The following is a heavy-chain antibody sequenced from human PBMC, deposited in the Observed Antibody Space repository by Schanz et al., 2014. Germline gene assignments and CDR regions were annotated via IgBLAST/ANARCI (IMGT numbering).Heavy chain of an antibody. V-gene: IGHV1-3*01. Sequence: QVRLVQSGAEVKKPGASVKVSCKASGYSFISHAIHWVRQAPGQRLEWMGWINAANGNTRYSQKFQGRVTITRDTSASTAYMELSSLRSEDTAVYYCARDRLECGAECYSVEVFEIWGQGTLVIVSS. D-gene: IGHD2-21*01. CDR1: GYSFISHA. J-gene: IGHJ4*02. CDR2: INAANGNT. CDR3: ARDRLECGAECYSVEVFEI.